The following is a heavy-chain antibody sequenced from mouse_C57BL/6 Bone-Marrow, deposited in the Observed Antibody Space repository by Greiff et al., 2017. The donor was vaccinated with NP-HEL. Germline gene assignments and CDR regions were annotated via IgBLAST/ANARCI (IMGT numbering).Heavy chain of an antibody. CDR3: ASLPFAY. CDR1: GFTFTDYY. CDR2: IRNKANGYTT. Sequence: EVKVVESGGGLVQPGGSLSLSCAASGFTFTDYYMSWVRQPPGKALEWLGFIRNKANGYTTEYSASVKGRFTISRDNSQSILYLQMNALRAEDSATYYCASLPFAYWGQGTLVTVSA. V-gene: IGHV7-3*01. J-gene: IGHJ3*01.